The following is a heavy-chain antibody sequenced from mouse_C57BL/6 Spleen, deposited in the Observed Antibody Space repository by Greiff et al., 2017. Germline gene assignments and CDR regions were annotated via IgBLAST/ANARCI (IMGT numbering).Heavy chain of an antibody. J-gene: IGHJ3*01. Sequence: QVHVKQSGAELVRPGASVKLSCKASGYTFTDYYINWVKQRPGQGLEWIAKIYPGSGNTYYNGKFKGKATLTAEKSSSTAYMQLSSLTSEDSAVYFCARVEEGSSYWFAYWGQGTLVTVSA. CDR2: IYPGSGNT. V-gene: IGHV1-76*01. CDR3: ARVEEGSSYWFAY. CDR1: GYTFTDYY. D-gene: IGHD1-3*01.